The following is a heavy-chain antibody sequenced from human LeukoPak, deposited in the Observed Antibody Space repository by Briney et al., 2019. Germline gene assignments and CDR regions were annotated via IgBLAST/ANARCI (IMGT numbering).Heavy chain of an antibody. CDR1: GGSISSYY. V-gene: IGHV4-59*01. CDR3: ASSTQGGDCYGCGGMDV. Sequence: SETLSLTCTVSGGSISSYYWSWIRQPPGKGLEWIGYIYYSGSTNYNPSLKSRVTISVDTSKNQFSLKLSSVTAADTAVYYCASSTQGGDCYGCGGMDVWGQGTTVTVSS. D-gene: IGHD2-21*02. J-gene: IGHJ6*02. CDR2: IYYSGST.